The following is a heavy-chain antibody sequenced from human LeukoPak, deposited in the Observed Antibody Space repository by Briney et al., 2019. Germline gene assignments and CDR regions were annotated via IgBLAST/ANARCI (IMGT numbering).Heavy chain of an antibody. CDR3: ARSLYYDSSSTFDY. CDR2: IIPIFGTA. J-gene: IGHJ4*02. D-gene: IGHD3-22*01. CDR1: GGTFSSYA. Sequence: GASVKVSCKASGGTFSSYAISWVRQAPGQGLEWMGGIIPIFGTANYAQKFQGRVTITTDESTSTAYMELSSLRPEDTAVYYCARSLYYDSSSTFDYWGQGTLVTVSS. V-gene: IGHV1-69*05.